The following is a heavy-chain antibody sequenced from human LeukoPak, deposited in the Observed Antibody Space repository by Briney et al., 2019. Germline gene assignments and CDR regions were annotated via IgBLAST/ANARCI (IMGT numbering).Heavy chain of an antibody. CDR1: GFTFSSYG. J-gene: IGHJ4*02. Sequence: GGSLRLSCVASGFTFSSYGMHWVRQAPGKGLEWVAVIWYDGSNKYYADSVKGRFTTSRDNSKNTLYLQMNSLRAEDTAVYYCVRVYSSSWYDWYYFDYWGQGTLVTVS. CDR2: IWYDGSNK. CDR3: VRVYSSSWYDWYYFDY. D-gene: IGHD6-13*01. V-gene: IGHV3-33*01.